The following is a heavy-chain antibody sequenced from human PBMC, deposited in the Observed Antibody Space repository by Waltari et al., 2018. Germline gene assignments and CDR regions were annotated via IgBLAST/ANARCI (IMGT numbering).Heavy chain of an antibody. CDR3: AKEVWQQLVKMVGWFDP. CDR1: GFTLSSYS. Sequence: EVQLLESGGGLVRPGGSLRLSCVASGFTLSSYSMSWVRQVPGKGLEWVSASGRDGRTYYADSVKGRFTISRDNSKNTLYLQMNSLRADDTAVYYCAKEVWQQLVKMVGWFDPWGQGTLVTVSS. CDR2: SGRDGRT. V-gene: IGHV3-23*01. J-gene: IGHJ5*02. D-gene: IGHD6-13*01.